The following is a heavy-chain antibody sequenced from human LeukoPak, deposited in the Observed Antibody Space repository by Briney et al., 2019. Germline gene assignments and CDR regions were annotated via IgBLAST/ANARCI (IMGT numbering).Heavy chain of an antibody. V-gene: IGHV1-46*01. CDR3: AREAVDTAMDPYLFDY. Sequence: ASVKVSCKASGYTFTNYYIHWVRQAPGQGLEWMGVINPTGGSTSYAQKFQGRVTMTRDTSTNTVYMELSSLRSEETAVYYCAREAVDTAMDPYLFDYWGQGTLVTVSS. D-gene: IGHD5-18*01. J-gene: IGHJ4*02. CDR1: GYTFTNYY. CDR2: INPTGGST.